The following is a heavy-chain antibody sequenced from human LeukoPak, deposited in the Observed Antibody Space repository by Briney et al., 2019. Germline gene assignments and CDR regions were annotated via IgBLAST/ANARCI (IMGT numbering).Heavy chain of an antibody. V-gene: IGHV4-34*01. CDR3: ARMGPAAAGIVD. CDR2: INQRGST. J-gene: IGHJ4*02. D-gene: IGHD6-13*01. CDR1: GASFSGYY. Sequence: SSETLSLTCAVYGASFSGYYWSWIRQSSGKGLEWIGEINQRGSTNYNPSLKSRVTISVDTSKDQFSLKLSSVTAADTAVYYCARMGPAAAGIVDWGQGTLVTVSS.